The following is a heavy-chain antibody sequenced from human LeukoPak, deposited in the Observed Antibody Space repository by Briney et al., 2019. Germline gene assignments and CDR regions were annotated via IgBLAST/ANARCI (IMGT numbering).Heavy chain of an antibody. CDR1: GFSFSNYA. Sequence: PGGSLRLSCVSSGFSFSNYAMSWVRQAPGKGLEWVSSISGSGGSTHYADSVKGRFTISRDKTKNTLYLRMNSLRAEDTAVYYCAKSAYYDASGYYREYYFDYWGQGTLVTVSS. D-gene: IGHD3-22*01. J-gene: IGHJ4*02. CDR3: AKSAYYDASGYYREYYFDY. V-gene: IGHV3-23*01. CDR2: ISGSGGST.